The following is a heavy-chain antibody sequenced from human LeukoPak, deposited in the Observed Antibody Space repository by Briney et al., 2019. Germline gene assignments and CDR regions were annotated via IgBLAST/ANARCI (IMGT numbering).Heavy chain of an antibody. CDR2: ISSSSSYI. CDR1: GFTFSSYA. J-gene: IGHJ4*02. Sequence: GGSLRLSCAASGFTFSSYAMHWVRQAPGKGLEWVSSISSSSSYIYYADSVKGRFTISRDNAKNSLYLQMNSLRAEDTAVYYCATAPPYYYDSSGRQFDYWGQGTLVTVSS. V-gene: IGHV3-21*01. CDR3: ATAPPYYYDSSGRQFDY. D-gene: IGHD3-22*01.